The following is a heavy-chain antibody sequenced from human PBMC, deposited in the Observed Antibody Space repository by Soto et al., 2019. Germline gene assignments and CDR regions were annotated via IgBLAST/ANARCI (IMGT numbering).Heavy chain of an antibody. CDR3: SSASRCPGDY. CDR2: IRQDGSEI. J-gene: IGHJ4*02. V-gene: IGHV3-7*02. Sequence: GGSLRLSCVASGFTFSSYWMNWFRQVPGKGLEWVANIRQDGSEIHYVDSVKGRFTISRDNAKNSLHLQMNSLRAEDTAVYYCSSASRCPGDYWGQGILVTVSS. CDR1: GFTFSSYW.